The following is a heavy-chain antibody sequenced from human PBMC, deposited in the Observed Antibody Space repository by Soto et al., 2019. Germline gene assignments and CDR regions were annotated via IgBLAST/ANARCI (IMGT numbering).Heavy chain of an antibody. Sequence: SETLSLTCTVSGGSISSGDYYWSWIRQPPGKGLEWIGYIYYSGSTYYNPSLKSRVTISVDTSKNQFSLKLSSVTAADTAVYYCARAPADIVVVPAAPRRVYYFDYWGQGTLVTVSS. CDR1: GGSISSGDYY. V-gene: IGHV4-30-4*01. CDR3: ARAPADIVVVPAAPRRVYYFDY. J-gene: IGHJ4*02. D-gene: IGHD2-2*01. CDR2: IYYSGST.